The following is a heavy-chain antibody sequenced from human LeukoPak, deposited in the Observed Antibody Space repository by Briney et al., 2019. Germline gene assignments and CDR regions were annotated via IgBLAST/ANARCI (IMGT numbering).Heavy chain of an antibody. V-gene: IGHV4-4*02. CDR2: IYHSGST. CDR3: ARTGASLSSGWFDP. CDR1: GGSISSSNW. Sequence: PSETLSLTCAVSGGSISSSNWWSWVRQPPGKGLEWIGEIYHSGSTNYNPSLKSRVTISVDKSKNQFSLKLSSVTAADTAVYYCARTGASLSSGWFDPWGQGTLVTVSS. D-gene: IGHD6-19*01. J-gene: IGHJ5*02.